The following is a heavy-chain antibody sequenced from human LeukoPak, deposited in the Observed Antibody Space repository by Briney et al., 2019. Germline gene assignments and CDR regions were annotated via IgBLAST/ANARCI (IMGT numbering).Heavy chain of an antibody. CDR3: ARKYSSGWYYFDY. D-gene: IGHD6-19*01. CDR2: ISSSGSFI. J-gene: IGHJ4*02. CDR1: GFTSSNYN. Sequence: GGSLRLSCAASGFTSSNYNMNWVRQAPGKGLEWVSSISSSGSFIYYADSVKGRFTISRDSAKNSLYLQMNSLRAEDTAVYYCARKYSSGWYYFDYWGQGTLVTVSS. V-gene: IGHV3-21*01.